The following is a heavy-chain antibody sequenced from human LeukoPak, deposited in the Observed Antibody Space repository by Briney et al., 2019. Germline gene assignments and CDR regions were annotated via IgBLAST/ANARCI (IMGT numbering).Heavy chain of an antibody. J-gene: IGHJ4*02. Sequence: GGSLRLSCAASGFTFSSYGMSWVRQAPGKGLEWVSAISGSGGSTYYADSVKGRFTISRDNSKNTLYLQMNSLRAEDTAVYYCAKSWDIVVVVAGPNDYWGQGTLVTVSS. V-gene: IGHV3-23*01. CDR1: GFTFSSYG. CDR2: ISGSGGST. D-gene: IGHD2-15*01. CDR3: AKSWDIVVVVAGPNDY.